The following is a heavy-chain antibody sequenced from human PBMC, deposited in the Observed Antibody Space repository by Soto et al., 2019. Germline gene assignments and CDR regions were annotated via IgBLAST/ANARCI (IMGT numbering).Heavy chain of an antibody. CDR1: GFTVSSND. V-gene: IGHV3-53*01. D-gene: IGHD3-22*01. CDR3: ARRPLNSNGAY. CDR2: IYSSGST. J-gene: IGHJ4*02. Sequence: EVQLVESGGDLIQPGGSLRLSCAASGFTVSSNDMSWVRQAPGKGLEWVSLIYSSGSTHYADSGKGRFTISRDNSKNTVHLQMNTLRAEDTAVYYCARRPLNSNGAYWGQGTLVTVSS.